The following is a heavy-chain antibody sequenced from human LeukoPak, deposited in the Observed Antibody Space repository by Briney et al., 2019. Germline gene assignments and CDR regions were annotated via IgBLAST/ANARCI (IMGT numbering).Heavy chain of an antibody. V-gene: IGHV1-2*04. CDR2: INPNSGGT. Sequence: ASVKVSCKASGYTFTGYYMHWVRQAPGQGLEWMGWINPNSGGTNYAQKFQGWVTMTRDTSISTAYMELSRLRSDDTAVYYCARWRYYYGSGSYSYGMDVWGQGTTVTVSS. J-gene: IGHJ6*02. CDR1: GYTFTGYY. CDR3: ARWRYYYGSGSYSYGMDV. D-gene: IGHD3-10*01.